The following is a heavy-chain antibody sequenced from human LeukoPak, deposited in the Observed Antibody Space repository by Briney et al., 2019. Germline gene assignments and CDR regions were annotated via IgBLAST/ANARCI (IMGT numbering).Heavy chain of an antibody. Sequence: AAGSLRLSCAASGFTFSSYSMNWVRQAPGKGLEWVSYISSSSSTIYYADSVKGRFTISRDNAKNSLYLQMNSLRAEDTAVYYCASSYAMGVDYWGQGTLVTVSS. J-gene: IGHJ4*02. CDR3: ASSYAMGVDY. D-gene: IGHD5-18*01. CDR2: ISSSSSTI. V-gene: IGHV3-48*01. CDR1: GFTFSSYS.